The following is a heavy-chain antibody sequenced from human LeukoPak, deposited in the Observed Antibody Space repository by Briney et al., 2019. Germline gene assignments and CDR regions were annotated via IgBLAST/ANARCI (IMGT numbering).Heavy chain of an antibody. V-gene: IGHV3-23*01. CDR1: GFTFSSYA. J-gene: IGHJ5*02. CDR3: AKVSRSSGYYYWFDP. D-gene: IGHD3-22*01. Sequence: GGSLRLSCAASGFTFSSYAMSWVRQAPGKGLEWVSGISGSGGSTYYADSVKGRFTISRDNSKNTLYLQMNSLRVEDTAVYYCAKVSRSSGYYYWFDPWGQGTLVTVSS. CDR2: ISGSGGST.